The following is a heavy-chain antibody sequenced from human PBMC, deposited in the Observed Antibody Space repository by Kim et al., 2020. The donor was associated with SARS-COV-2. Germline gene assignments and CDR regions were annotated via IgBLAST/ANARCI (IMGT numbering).Heavy chain of an antibody. D-gene: IGHD3-9*01. Sequence: QKFQGRVTITADESTSTAYMELSSLRSEDTAVYYCAREHYYDILDDAFDIWGQGTMVTVSS. J-gene: IGHJ3*02. CDR3: AREHYYDILDDAFDI. V-gene: IGHV1-69*01.